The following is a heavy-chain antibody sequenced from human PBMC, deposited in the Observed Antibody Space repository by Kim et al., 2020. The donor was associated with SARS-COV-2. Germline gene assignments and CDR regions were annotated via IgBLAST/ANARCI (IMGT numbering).Heavy chain of an antibody. CDR3: ARFYYGSGSYFGAEYFQH. J-gene: IGHJ1*01. V-gene: IGHV1-18*01. Sequence: ASVKVSCGTSGYIFTNYYISWVRQAPGQGLEWMGWISPYNGNTNCAQKLQGRVTMTTDTSTSTAYMELRSLRSDDTAVYYCARFYYGSGSYFGAEYFQHWGQGTLVTVSS. CDR2: ISPYNGNT. CDR1: GYIFTNYY. D-gene: IGHD3-10*01.